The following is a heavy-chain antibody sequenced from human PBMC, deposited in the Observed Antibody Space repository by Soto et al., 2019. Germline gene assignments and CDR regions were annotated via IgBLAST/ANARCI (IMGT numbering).Heavy chain of an antibody. V-gene: IGHV4-59*01. CDR3: AGLPGGYHYYGMDV. D-gene: IGHD2-15*01. J-gene: IGHJ6*02. Sequence: WETLSLTCTVSGGSISSYYWSWIRQPPGKGLEWIGCIYSSGSTNYNPSLKSRVTISVDTSKNQFSLKLSSVTAADTAVYYCAGLPGGYHYYGMDVSGQGTTVTVAS. CDR1: GGSISSYY. CDR2: IYSSGST.